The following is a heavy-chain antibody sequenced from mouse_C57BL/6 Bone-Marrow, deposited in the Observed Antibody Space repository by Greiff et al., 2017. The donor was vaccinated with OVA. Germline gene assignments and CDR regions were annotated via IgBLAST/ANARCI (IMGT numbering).Heavy chain of an antibody. CDR1: GYTFTSYW. CDR2: IYPGNSDT. Sequence: EVKLQESGTVLARPGASVKMSCKTSGYTFTSYWMHWVKQRPGQGLEWIGAIYPGNSDTSYNQKFKGKAKLTAVTSASTAYMELSSLTNEDSAVYYCTRGRITTVVAPYYYAMDYWGQGTSVTVSS. J-gene: IGHJ4*01. V-gene: IGHV1-5*01. CDR3: TRGRITTVVAPYYYAMDY. D-gene: IGHD1-1*01.